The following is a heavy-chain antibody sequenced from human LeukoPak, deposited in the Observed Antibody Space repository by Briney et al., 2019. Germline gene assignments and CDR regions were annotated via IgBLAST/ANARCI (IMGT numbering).Heavy chain of an antibody. D-gene: IGHD5-12*01. CDR1: GFTFDDYA. Sequence: PGRSLRLSCAASGFTFDDYAMHWVRQAPGKGLEWVSGISWNSGSIGYADSVKGRFTISRDNAKNSLYLQMNSLRAEDTALYYCAKDITFRWLRLSGGAFDIWGQGTMVTVSS. V-gene: IGHV3-9*01. J-gene: IGHJ3*02. CDR2: ISWNSGSI. CDR3: AKDITFRWLRLSGGAFDI.